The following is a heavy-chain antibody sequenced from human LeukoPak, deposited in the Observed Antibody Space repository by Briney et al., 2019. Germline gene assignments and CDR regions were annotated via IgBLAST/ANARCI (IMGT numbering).Heavy chain of an antibody. D-gene: IGHD3-22*01. CDR2: INHSGST. CDR1: GGSFSGYY. Sequence: SETLSLTCAVYGGSFSGYYWSWMRQPPGKGLEWIGEINHSGSTNYNPSLKSRVTISVDTSKNQFSLKLSSVTAADTAVYYCAGRTYDSSGYYYYFDYWGQGTLVTVSS. V-gene: IGHV4-34*01. CDR3: AGRTYDSSGYYYYFDY. J-gene: IGHJ4*02.